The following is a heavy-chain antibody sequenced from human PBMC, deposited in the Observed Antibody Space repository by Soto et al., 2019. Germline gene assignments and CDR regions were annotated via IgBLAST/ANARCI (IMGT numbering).Heavy chain of an antibody. CDR3: ARGPEDSDVPRWDY. V-gene: IGHV1-46*02. Sequence: QVQLMQSGAEVRKPGASVRLSCETSGYNFNQYYIHWVRQAPGQGLEGMGIINLRGGTTEYAHKFRGRVTVTGDTSTKTAYMELRSLRSEDTAMYFCARGPEDSDVPRWDYWGQGTLVTVSS. CDR1: GYNFNQYY. CDR2: INLRGGTT. D-gene: IGHD1-26*01. J-gene: IGHJ4*02.